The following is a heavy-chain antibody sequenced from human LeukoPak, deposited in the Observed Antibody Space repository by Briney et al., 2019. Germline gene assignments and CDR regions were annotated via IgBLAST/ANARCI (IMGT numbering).Heavy chain of an antibody. J-gene: IGHJ4*02. CDR1: GFTFTSYW. CDR2: IKQDGSEK. D-gene: IGHD6-13*01. CDR3: ANGVGAAAGLQSDY. Sequence: GGSLRLSCAASGFTFTSYWLSWVRQAPGKGLEWVANIKQDGSEKNYVDSVKGRFTISRDDAKSSLYLQMNSLRAADTAVYYCANGVGAAAGLQSDYWGQGTLVTVSS. V-gene: IGHV3-7*03.